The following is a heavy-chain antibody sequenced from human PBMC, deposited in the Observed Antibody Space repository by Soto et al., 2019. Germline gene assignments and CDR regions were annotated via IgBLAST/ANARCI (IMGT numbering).Heavy chain of an antibody. CDR2: INPNSGGT. CDR3: ATSRISIAVAGETEYYFDY. J-gene: IGHJ4*02. D-gene: IGHD6-19*01. CDR1: GYIFTGYY. V-gene: IGHV1-2*04. Sequence: ASVKVSCKASGYIFTGYYMRWVRQAPGQGLEWMGWINPNSGGTNYTQKFQGWVTMTRDTSISTAYMELSRLRSDDTAVYYCATSRISIAVAGETEYYFDYWGQGTPVTVSS.